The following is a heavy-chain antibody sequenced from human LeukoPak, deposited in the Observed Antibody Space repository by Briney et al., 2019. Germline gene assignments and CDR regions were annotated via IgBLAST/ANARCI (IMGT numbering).Heavy chain of an antibody. Sequence: SETLSLTCAVSGGSIGSYYWSWIRQPPGRGLEWIGYIYYSGSTYYNPSLKSRVTISEDTSKNQFSLKLSSVTAADTAVYYCARARLGGLFDYWGQGTLVTVSS. V-gene: IGHV4-59*08. CDR1: GGSIGSYY. CDR3: ARARLGGLFDY. CDR2: IYYSGST. D-gene: IGHD1-26*01. J-gene: IGHJ4*02.